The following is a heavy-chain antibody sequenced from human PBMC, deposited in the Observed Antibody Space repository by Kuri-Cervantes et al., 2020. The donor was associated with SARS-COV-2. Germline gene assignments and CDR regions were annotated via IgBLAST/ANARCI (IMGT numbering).Heavy chain of an antibody. V-gene: IGHV4-34*01. CDR1: GGSFSGYY. CDR2: INHSGST. CDR3: ARGGYSGYEGWFDP. J-gene: IGHJ5*02. Sequence: SETLSLTCAVYGGSFSGYYWSWIRQPPGKGLEWIGEINHSGSTNYNPSLKSRVTISVDTSMNQFSLKLSSVTAADTAVYYCARGGYSGYEGWFDPWGQGTLVTVSS. D-gene: IGHD5-12*01.